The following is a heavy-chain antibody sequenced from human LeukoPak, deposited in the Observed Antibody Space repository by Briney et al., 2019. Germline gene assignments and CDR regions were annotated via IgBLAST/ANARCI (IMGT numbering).Heavy chain of an antibody. CDR3: TRDWRNLGYDY. V-gene: IGHV3-74*01. D-gene: IGHD5-12*01. Sequence: GGSLRLSCAASGFTLSAYWMHWVRQAPGKGLMWVSRIEGDGNRITYADSVKGRFTISRDNAKNTLYLQMNSLRAEDTAVYYCTRDWRNLGYDYWGQGTLATVSS. CDR2: IEGDGNRI. CDR1: GFTLSAYW. J-gene: IGHJ4*02.